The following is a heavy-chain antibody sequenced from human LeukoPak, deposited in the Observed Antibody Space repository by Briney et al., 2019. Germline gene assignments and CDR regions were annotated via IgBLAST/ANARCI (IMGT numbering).Heavy chain of an antibody. CDR1: GFTFSSYA. V-gene: IGHV3-30-3*01. CDR2: ISYDGSNK. J-gene: IGHJ4*02. CDR3: AASRSLDY. Sequence: GGSLRLSCAASGFTFSSYAMHWVRQAPGKGLEWVAVISYDGSNKYYADSVKGRFTISRDNSKNTLYLQMNSLRAEDTAVYYCAASRSLDYWGQGTLVTVSS.